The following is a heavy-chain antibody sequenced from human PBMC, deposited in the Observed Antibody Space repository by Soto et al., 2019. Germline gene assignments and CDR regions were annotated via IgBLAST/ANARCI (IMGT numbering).Heavy chain of an antibody. Sequence: QVQLVQSGAEVKKPGASVKVSCKASGYTFTSYDINWVRQATGQGLEWMGWMNPDSGNAGYARKFQGRVTMTRNTSISTAYMELSSLRSEDTAVYYCARRLVGGYYFLLASYWYCDLWGRGTLVTVSS. D-gene: IGHD1-26*01. CDR3: ARRLVGGYYFLLASYWYCDL. CDR1: GYTFTSYD. CDR2: MNPDSGNA. J-gene: IGHJ2*01. V-gene: IGHV1-8*01.